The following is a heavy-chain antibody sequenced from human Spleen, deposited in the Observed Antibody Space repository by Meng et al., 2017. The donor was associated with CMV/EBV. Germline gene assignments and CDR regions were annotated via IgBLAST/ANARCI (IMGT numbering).Heavy chain of an antibody. Sequence: SVKVSCKASGGTFSRYTISWVRQAPGQGLEWMGRIIPILSTTKYAQKFQGRVTITADKSTSTVYMELSSLRSEDTAVYYCARDGGEDFWSGYYNYYGMDVWGQGTTVTVS. CDR2: IIPILSTT. D-gene: IGHD3-3*01. V-gene: IGHV1-69*08. CDR1: GGTFSRYT. J-gene: IGHJ6*02. CDR3: ARDGGEDFWSGYYNYYGMDV.